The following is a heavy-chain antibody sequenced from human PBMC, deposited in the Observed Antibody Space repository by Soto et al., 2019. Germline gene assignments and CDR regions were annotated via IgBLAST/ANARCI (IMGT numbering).Heavy chain of an antibody. V-gene: IGHV4-59*01. Sequence: PSETLSLTCTVAGGSISSYYWSWIRQPPGKGLEWIGYIYYSGSTNYNPSLKSRVTISVDTSKNQFSLKLSSLTAADTAVYSCAKDSTYYYNTLPRAYFDSWGQGTPVTVSS. D-gene: IGHD3-22*01. J-gene: IGHJ4*02. CDR1: GGSISSYY. CDR2: IYYSGST. CDR3: AKDSTYYYNTLPRAYFDS.